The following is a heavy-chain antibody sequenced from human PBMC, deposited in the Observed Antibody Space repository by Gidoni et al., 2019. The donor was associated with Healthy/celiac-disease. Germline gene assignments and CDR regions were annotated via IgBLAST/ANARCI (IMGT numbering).Heavy chain of an antibody. V-gene: IGHV3-48*02. J-gene: IGHJ4*02. CDR3: ARDPTYYYDSSGYSDY. CDR1: GFTFSSSS. CDR2: ISSSSSTI. Sequence: EVQLVESGGGLVQPGGALRLSCAASGFTFSSSSLHWVRQAPGKGLEGVSYISSSSSTIYYADSVKGRFTISRDNAKNSLYLQMNSLRDEDTAVYYCARDPTYYYDSSGYSDYWGQGTLVTVSS. D-gene: IGHD3-22*01.